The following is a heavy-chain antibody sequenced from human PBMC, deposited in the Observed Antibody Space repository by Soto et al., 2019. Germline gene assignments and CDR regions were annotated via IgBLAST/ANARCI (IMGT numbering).Heavy chain of an antibody. J-gene: IGHJ6*04. CDR3: AMRRAYDILTGYYPYYYGMDV. CDR1: GYSFTSYW. Sequence: GESLKISCXGSGYSFTSYWIAWVRQMPGKGLEWMGIIYPGDSDTRYSPSFQGQVTISADKSISTAYLQWSSLKASDTAIYYCAMRRAYDILTGYYPYYYGMDVWGKGTTVTVSS. CDR2: IYPGDSDT. D-gene: IGHD3-9*01. V-gene: IGHV5-51*01.